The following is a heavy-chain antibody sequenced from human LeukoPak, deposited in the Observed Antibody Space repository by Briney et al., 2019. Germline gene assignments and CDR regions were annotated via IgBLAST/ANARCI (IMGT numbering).Heavy chain of an antibody. J-gene: IGHJ3*01. CDR2: IWYDGSNK. D-gene: IGHD3-22*01. CDR1: GFTFRSHG. V-gene: IGHV3-30*02. CDR3: AKGLRRITMIVD. Sequence: GGPLRLSCAASGFTFRSHGMHWVRQAPGKGLEWVAFIWYDGSNKYYTDSVKGRFTISRDNSKNTLYLQMNSLRAEDTAVYYCAKGLRRITMIVDWGQGTMVTVSS.